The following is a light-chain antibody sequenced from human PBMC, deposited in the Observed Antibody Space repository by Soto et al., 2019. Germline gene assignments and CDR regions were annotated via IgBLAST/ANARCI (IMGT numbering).Light chain of an antibody. CDR3: AAWDDSLNGVV. V-gene: IGLV1-44*01. J-gene: IGLJ2*01. CDR2: SNN. Sequence: QSVLTQPPPASGTPGQRVTISCSGSSSNIGSNVVNWYQQLPGTAPKLLMYSNNQRPSGVPDRFSGSKSGTSASLAISGLQSEDESDYYCAAWDDSLNGVVFGGGTKLTVL. CDR1: SSNIGSNV.